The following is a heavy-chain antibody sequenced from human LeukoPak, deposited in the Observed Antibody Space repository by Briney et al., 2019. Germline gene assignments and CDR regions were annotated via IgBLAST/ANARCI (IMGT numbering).Heavy chain of an antibody. CDR2: FDPGSGEI. J-gene: IGHJ4*02. Sequence: ASVKVPCKVSGYSITELSTHWVRQAPGKGLEGMGGFDPGSGEIIYEQKFQDRVTMTEDTSTDTAYMELSSLRSEDTALYYCATGTHYDLLPFWGQGTLVTVSS. V-gene: IGHV1-24*01. CDR1: GYSITELS. CDR3: ATGTHYDLLPF. D-gene: IGHD3-9*01.